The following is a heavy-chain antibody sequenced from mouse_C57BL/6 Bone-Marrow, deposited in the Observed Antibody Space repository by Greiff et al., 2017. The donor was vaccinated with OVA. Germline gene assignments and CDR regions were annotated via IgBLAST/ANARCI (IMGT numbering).Heavy chain of an antibody. V-gene: IGHV1-52*01. CDR3: ARRGYDGWFAY. CDR1: GYTFTSYW. CDR2: IDPSDSET. D-gene: IGHD2-2*01. Sequence: QVQLQQPGAELVRPGSSVKLSCKASGYTFTSYWMHWVKQRPIQGLEWIGNIDPSDSETHYNQKFKDKATLTVDKSSSTAYMQLSSLTSEDSAVYYCARRGYDGWFAYWGQGTLVTVSA. J-gene: IGHJ3*01.